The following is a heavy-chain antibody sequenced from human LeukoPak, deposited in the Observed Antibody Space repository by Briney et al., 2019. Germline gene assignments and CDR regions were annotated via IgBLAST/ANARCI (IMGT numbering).Heavy chain of an antibody. J-gene: IGHJ6*03. D-gene: IGHD2-2*01. CDR1: GFTFSSYW. CDR2: IKQDGSEK. CDR3: ARDTFYCSSTSCYYYYYYYMDV. Sequence: GSLRLSCAASGFTFSSYWMSWVRQAPGKGLEWVANIKQDGSEKYYVDSVKGRFTISRDNAKNSLYLQMNSLRAEDTAVYYCARDTFYCSSTSCYYYYYYYMDVWGKGTTVTISS. V-gene: IGHV3-7*01.